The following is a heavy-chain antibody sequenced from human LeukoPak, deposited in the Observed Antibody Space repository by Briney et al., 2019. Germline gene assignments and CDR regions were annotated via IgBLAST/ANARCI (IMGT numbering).Heavy chain of an antibody. Sequence: GGSLRLSCAASGFTFSSYSMNWVRQAPGKGLEWVSSISSSSSYIYYADSVKGRFTISRDNAKNSLYLQMNSLRAEDTAVYYCARDQGYGDYRGGGYNWFDPWGQGTLSPSPQ. D-gene: IGHD4-17*01. CDR2: ISSSSSYI. CDR3: ARDQGYGDYRGGGYNWFDP. V-gene: IGHV3-21*01. J-gene: IGHJ5*02. CDR1: GFTFSSYS.